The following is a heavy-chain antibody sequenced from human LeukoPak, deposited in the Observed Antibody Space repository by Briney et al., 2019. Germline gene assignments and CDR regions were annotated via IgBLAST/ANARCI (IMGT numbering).Heavy chain of an antibody. CDR1: GFTFSSYG. D-gene: IGHD3-10*01. Sequence: GGSLRLSCAASGFTFSSYGMHWVRQAPGKGLEWVAFIRYDGSNKYYTDSVKGRFTISRDNSKNTLYLQMNSLRAEDTALYYCATYGSGSYRWFDPWGQGTLVTVSS. J-gene: IGHJ5*02. V-gene: IGHV3-30*02. CDR3: ATYGSGSYRWFDP. CDR2: IRYDGSNK.